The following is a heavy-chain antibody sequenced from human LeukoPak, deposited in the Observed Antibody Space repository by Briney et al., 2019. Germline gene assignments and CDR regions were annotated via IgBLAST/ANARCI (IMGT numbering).Heavy chain of an antibody. CDR2: ISYDGSNK. CDR1: GFTFNRYA. J-gene: IGHJ3*02. Sequence: GGSLTLSCTASGFTFNRYAMHGVRQAPGKGLEWVAVISYDGSNKYYADSVKGRFTISRDNSKNTLYLQMNSLRAEDTAVYYYASMPIYFFGTGCQQAYAFHMWG. CDR3: ASMPIYFFGTGCQQAYAFHM. V-gene: IGHV3-30-3*01. D-gene: IGHD3-10*01.